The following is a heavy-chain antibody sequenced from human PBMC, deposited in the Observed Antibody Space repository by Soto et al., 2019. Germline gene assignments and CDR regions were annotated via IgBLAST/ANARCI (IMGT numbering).Heavy chain of an antibody. V-gene: IGHV4-59*01. J-gene: IGHJ6*02. CDR1: GGSISSYY. CDR3: ARTDTAMVIRGMDV. CDR2: IYYSGST. D-gene: IGHD5-18*01. Sequence: SSETLSLTCSVSGGSISSYYWSWIRQAPGKGLEWIGYIYYSGSTNYNPSLKSRVTISVDTSKNQFSLNLRSVTAADSAVYYCARTDTAMVIRGMDVWGQGTTVTVSS.